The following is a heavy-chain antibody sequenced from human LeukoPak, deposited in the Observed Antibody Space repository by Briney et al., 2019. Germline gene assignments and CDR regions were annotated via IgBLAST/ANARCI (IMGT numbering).Heavy chain of an antibody. CDR3: SRGSHTRGWSDSYF. D-gene: IGHD6-19*01. V-gene: IGHV3-49*04. CDR2: IRSKAYGATP. Sequence: SPRLSRTPSGLSPGDDGTIWVPHAPGKGVGRGGCIRSKAYGATPTYAASVKGRFTISRDDSQSIAYQQMDSLKSDDTALYYWSRGSHTRGWSDSYFWGQGTLVIVSS. J-gene: IGHJ4*02. CDR1: GLSPGDDG.